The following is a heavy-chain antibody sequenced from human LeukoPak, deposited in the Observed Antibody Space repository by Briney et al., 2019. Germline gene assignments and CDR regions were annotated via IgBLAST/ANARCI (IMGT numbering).Heavy chain of an antibody. V-gene: IGHV3-48*02. D-gene: IGHD3-9*01. CDR3: ARRVSTGNVYSWFDP. Sequence: GGSLRLSCAASGFTFSTYSMSWLRQAPGKGLEWISYITSSSTIYYADSVKGRFTISRDNAKNSLYLQMNSLRHEDTAVYYCARRVSTGNVYSWFDPWGQGTLVTVSS. CDR2: ITSSSTI. J-gene: IGHJ5*02. CDR1: GFTFSTYS.